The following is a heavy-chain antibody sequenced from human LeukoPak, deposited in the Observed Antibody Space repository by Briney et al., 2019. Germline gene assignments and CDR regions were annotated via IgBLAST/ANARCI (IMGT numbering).Heavy chain of an antibody. CDR3: ASGIREGTFWYLDL. CDR1: GGSISSYY. Sequence: SETLSPTCTVSGGSISSYYWSWIREPPGKGLERIGDSYYSWSTNYNPYLNSRVTISVDTSKDQVSLILSSVTAADTAVYYCASGIREGTFWYLDLWGRGTLVTVSS. V-gene: IGHV4-59*01. D-gene: IGHD1-26*01. CDR2: SYYSWST. J-gene: IGHJ2*01.